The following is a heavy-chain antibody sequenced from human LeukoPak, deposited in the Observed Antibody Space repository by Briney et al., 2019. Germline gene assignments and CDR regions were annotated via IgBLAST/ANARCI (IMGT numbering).Heavy chain of an antibody. J-gene: IGHJ4*02. CDR1: GFTVSSNY. CDR2: IYSGGST. V-gene: IGHV3-53*01. CDR3: ASSVDTAMVEDY. D-gene: IGHD5-18*01. Sequence: GGSLRLSCAASGFTVSSNYMSWVRQAPGKGLEWVSVIYSGGSTYYAHSVKGRFTISRDNSKNPLYLQMNSLRAEDTAVYYCASSVDTAMVEDYWGQGTLVTVSS.